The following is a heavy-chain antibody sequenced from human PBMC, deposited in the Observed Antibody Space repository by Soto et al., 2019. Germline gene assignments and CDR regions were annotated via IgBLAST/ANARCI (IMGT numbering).Heavy chain of an antibody. V-gene: IGHV3-53*01. D-gene: IGHD3-9*01. CDR3: ARAGSPFPSDSTGYWGFDY. Sequence: EVQLVESGGGLIQPGGSLRLSCAASGFTFSDHQMNWFRQAPGRWLEWVSVIYSSGTTYYGDSVKGRFPISRDNSKNTLYLQMNSLRTEDTALYYCARAGSPFPSDSTGYWGFDYWGQGTLGTVSS. J-gene: IGHJ4*02. CDR2: IYSSGTT. CDR1: GFTFSDHQ.